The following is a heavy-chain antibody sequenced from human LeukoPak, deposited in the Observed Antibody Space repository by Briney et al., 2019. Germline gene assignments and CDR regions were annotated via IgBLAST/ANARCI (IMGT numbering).Heavy chain of an antibody. D-gene: IGHD6-19*01. V-gene: IGHV1-18*01. J-gene: IGHJ5*02. CDR2: ISAYIGNT. CDR3: ARGSSGWYIGWFDP. Sequence: ASETVSCKASGYTFTSYGISWVRQAPGQGLEWMGWISAYIGNTNYAQKLQGRVTMTTDTSTSTAYMEPRSLRSDDTAVYYCARGSSGWYIGWFDPWGQGTLVTVSS. CDR1: GYTFTSYG.